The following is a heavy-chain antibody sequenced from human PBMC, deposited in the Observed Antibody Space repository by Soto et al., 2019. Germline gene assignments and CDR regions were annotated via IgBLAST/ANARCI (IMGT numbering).Heavy chain of an antibody. Sequence: QVQLVQSGAEVKTPGSSVKVSCKASGGTFSSFLMGWVRLAPGQGLEWMGGIIPVFGTATYAQKFQGRVTITADDSTSTVYMELSGLKSEDTAVYYCILDCTSMSCYGYLGVDVWGQGTTVTVSS. J-gene: IGHJ6*02. CDR2: IIPVFGTA. CDR3: ILDCTSMSCYGYLGVDV. V-gene: IGHV1-69*01. D-gene: IGHD2-2*01. CDR1: GGTFSSFL.